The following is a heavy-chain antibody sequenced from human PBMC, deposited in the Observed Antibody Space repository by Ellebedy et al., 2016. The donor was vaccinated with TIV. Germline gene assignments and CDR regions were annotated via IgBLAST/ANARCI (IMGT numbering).Heavy chain of an antibody. CDR2: GVHGGST. V-gene: IGHV4-34*12. J-gene: IGHJ5*02. D-gene: IGHD5-18*01. CDR3: ARGVLGTAMITA. Sequence: MPSETLSLTCAVSGGSFRGYYWTWIRQSPGKGLEWIGEGVHGGSTQYNPSLKSRITVSVDTSKSQFSLKLSSVTAADTALYFCARGVLGTAMITAWGQGTLVAVSS. CDR1: GGSFRGYY.